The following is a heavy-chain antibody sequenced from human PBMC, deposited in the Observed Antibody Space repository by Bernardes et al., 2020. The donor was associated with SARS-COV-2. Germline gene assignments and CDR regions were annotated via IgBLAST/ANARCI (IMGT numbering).Heavy chain of an antibody. J-gene: IGHJ6*02. CDR2: IKRDGSET. CDR3: ARSAGMDV. V-gene: IGHV3-7*03. CDR1: GFDFSDYW. Sequence: GGSLRLSCAGSGFDFSDYWMTWFRQAPGKGLEWVANIKRDGSETYYVDSVKGRFTISRDNAKNLVFLQMNSLRAEDTAVFYCARSAGMDVWGQGTMVTVSS.